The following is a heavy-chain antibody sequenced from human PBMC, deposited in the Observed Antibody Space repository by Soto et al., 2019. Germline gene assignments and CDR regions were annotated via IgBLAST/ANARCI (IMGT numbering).Heavy chain of an antibody. J-gene: IGHJ3*02. CDR3: ARVGISSSDAFDI. CDR1: GESISSGGYY. V-gene: IGHV4-31*03. Sequence: PLSLTCNVSGESISSGGYYWSWIRQLPGKDLEWIGYIYHSGNTYYNSSLKSRITISVDTSKNQFSLNLTSVTAADTAVYYCARVGISSSDAFDIWGQWTMVNVSS. D-gene: IGHD6-6*01. CDR2: IYHSGNT.